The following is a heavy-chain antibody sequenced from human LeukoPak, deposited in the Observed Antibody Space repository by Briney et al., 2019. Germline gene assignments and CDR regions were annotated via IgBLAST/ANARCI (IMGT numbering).Heavy chain of an antibody. J-gene: IGHJ6*03. CDR2: INHSGST. Sequence: SETLSLTCAVYGGSFSGYYWSWIRQPPGKGLEWIGEINHSGSTNYNPPLKSRVTISVDTSKNQFSLKLSSVTAADTAVYYCARGTIAARPYCSGGSCYSSYMDVWGKGTTVTVPS. CDR3: ARGTIAARPYCSGGSCYSSYMDV. D-gene: IGHD2-15*01. CDR1: GGSFSGYY. V-gene: IGHV4-34*01.